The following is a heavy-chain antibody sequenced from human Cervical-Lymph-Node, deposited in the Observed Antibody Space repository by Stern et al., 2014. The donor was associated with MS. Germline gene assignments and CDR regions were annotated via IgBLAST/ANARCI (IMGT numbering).Heavy chain of an antibody. CDR2: IHYSDKF. CDR1: GGSVTSDDHY. V-gene: IGHV4-61*08. D-gene: IGHD4-17*01. CDR3: GRAKYGDLDS. Sequence: QLQLQESRPGLVRPSGTLFLTCAVSGGSVTSDDHYWTWIRQPPGKGLEWIGYIHYSDKFHYNPSLMSRLALSVDTSNNEFSLTLNSVTAADTAVYFCGRAKYGDLDSWGQGTLVTVSS. J-gene: IGHJ4*02.